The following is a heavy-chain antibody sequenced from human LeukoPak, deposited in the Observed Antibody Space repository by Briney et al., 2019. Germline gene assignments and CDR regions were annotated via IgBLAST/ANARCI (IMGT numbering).Heavy chain of an antibody. CDR3: ARDPYYDSSGYYFGGDAFDI. Sequence: GGSLRLSCAASGFTFSSYSMNWIRQDPGKGLEWVSSISSSSSYIYYADSVKGRFTISRDNAKNSLYLQMNSLRAEDTAVYYCARDPYYDSSGYYFGGDAFDIWGQGTMVTVSS. CDR1: GFTFSSYS. V-gene: IGHV3-21*01. D-gene: IGHD3-22*01. CDR2: ISSSSSYI. J-gene: IGHJ3*02.